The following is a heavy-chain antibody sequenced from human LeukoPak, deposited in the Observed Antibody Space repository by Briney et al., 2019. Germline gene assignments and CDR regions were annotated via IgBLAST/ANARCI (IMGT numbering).Heavy chain of an antibody. CDR1: GFTFSSYA. J-gene: IGHJ4*02. V-gene: IGHV3-23*01. Sequence: GGSLRLSCAAPGFTFSSYAMTWVRQAPGKGLEWVSALSDSGASKYYADSVKGRFTISRDNSKNTLYLQMNSLRADDTAVYYCASSPPTGITVSYFDYWGQGTLVTVSS. D-gene: IGHD4-17*01. CDR2: LSDSGASK. CDR3: ASSPPTGITVSYFDY.